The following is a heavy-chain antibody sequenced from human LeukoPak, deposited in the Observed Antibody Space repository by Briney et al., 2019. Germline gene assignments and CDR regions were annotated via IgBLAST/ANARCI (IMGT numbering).Heavy chain of an antibody. CDR1: GFTFSSYG. CDR2: ISGSGGST. V-gene: IGHV3-23*01. CDR3: AKRFSGYYAFDY. J-gene: IGHJ4*02. Sequence: PGGSLRLSCAASGFTFSSYGMSWVRQAPGKGLEWVSAISGSGGSTYYADSVKGRFTISRDNSKNTLYLQMNSLRAEDTAVYYCAKRFSGYYAFDYWGQGTLVTVSS. D-gene: IGHD3-22*01.